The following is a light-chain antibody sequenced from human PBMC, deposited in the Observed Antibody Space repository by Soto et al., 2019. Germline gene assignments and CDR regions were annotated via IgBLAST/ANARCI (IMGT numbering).Light chain of an antibody. J-gene: IGKJ1*01. V-gene: IGKV3-15*01. CDR3: QQYVSSPWA. Sequence: EIVMTQSPATLSVSPGERATLSCSASQSVSSNLAWYQQKPGQAPRLLIYGASTRATGIPARFSGSGSGTEFTLTISRLEPEDFAVYYCQQYVSSPWACGQGTKVDIK. CDR1: QSVSSN. CDR2: GAS.